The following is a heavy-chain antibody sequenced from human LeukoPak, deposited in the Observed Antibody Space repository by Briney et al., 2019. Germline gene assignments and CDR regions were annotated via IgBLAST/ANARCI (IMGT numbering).Heavy chain of an antibody. CDR3: ASRPAGSTWYGVFDY. V-gene: IGHV4-59*11. CDR1: GGPIDRHY. CDR2: VFYPGST. Sequence: SAPLSLTCTVSGGPIDRHYWSWIRQPPGKGLEWIGYVFYPGSTNYNPSLKSRVTMSLDTSRDQFSLRLTSVTAADTAIYYCASRPAGSTWYGVFDYWSQGTLVTVSS. D-gene: IGHD6-13*01. J-gene: IGHJ4*02.